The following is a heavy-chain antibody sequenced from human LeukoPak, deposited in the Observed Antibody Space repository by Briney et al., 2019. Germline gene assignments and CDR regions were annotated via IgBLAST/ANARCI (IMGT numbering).Heavy chain of an antibody. Sequence: SETLSLTCTVSGGSISSYYWSWIRQPPGKGLEWIGYIYYSGSTNYNPSLKSRVTISVDTSKNQFSLKLSSVTAADTAVYYCARRPRLGDYYYGMDVWGQGTTVTVSS. CDR1: GGSISSYY. CDR2: IYYSGST. V-gene: IGHV4-59*08. D-gene: IGHD3-16*01. J-gene: IGHJ6*02. CDR3: ARRPRLGDYYYGMDV.